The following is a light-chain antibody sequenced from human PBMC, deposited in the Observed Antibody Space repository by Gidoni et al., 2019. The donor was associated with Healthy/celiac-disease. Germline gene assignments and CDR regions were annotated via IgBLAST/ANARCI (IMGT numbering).Light chain of an antibody. J-gene: IGLJ2*01. V-gene: IGLV2-14*01. CDR3: SSYTSSSVV. CDR2: DVS. CDR1: SSYVGGYNY. Sequence: QSALTQPDSVSGSPGQSITISCTGTSSYVGGYNYVSWYQQHPGKAPKLMIYDVSNRPSGVSNRFSGSKSGNTASLTISGLQAEDEADYYCSSYTSSSVVFGGGTKLTVL.